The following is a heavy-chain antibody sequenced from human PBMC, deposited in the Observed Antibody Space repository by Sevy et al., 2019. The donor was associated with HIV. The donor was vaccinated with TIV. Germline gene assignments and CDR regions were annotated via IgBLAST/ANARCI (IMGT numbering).Heavy chain of an antibody. D-gene: IGHD5-18*01. J-gene: IGHJ4*02. CDR1: GGAFSSYA. V-gene: IGHV1-69*13. Sequence: ASVKVSCKASGGAFSSYAISWVRQAPGQGLEWMGGIIPIFGTANYAQKFQGRVTITADESTSTAYMELSSLRSEDTAVYYCASSRETWIQRYYFDYWGQGTLVTVSS. CDR3: ASSRETWIQRYYFDY. CDR2: IIPIFGTA.